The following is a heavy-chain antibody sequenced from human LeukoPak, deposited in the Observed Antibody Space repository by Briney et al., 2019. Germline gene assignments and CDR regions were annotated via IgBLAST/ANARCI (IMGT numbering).Heavy chain of an antibody. D-gene: IGHD5-18*01. Sequence: GGSLRLSCAASGFTVSSKYMSWVRQAPGKGLEWVSVIYSGGSTYYADSVRGRFTISRDNSKNTLSLQMNSLRAEDTAVYYCARGMDGYDAFDIWGQGTMVTVSS. V-gene: IGHV3-53*01. J-gene: IGHJ3*02. CDR2: IYSGGST. CDR3: ARGMDGYDAFDI. CDR1: GFTVSSKY.